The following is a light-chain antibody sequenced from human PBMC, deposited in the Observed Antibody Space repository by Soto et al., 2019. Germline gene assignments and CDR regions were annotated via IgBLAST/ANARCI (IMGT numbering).Light chain of an antibody. CDR3: QRYGDSPPNP. CDR1: QSVNSKF. Sequence: EVVLTQSPGTLSLSQGERATLSCRSSQSVNSKFLAWYQQKPGQAPRLLIYGASTRATGIPDTFSGSASGTDFTLTISRLEPEDFAVYYCQRYGDSPPNPFRQGTKVDSK. J-gene: IGKJ2*01. CDR2: GAS. V-gene: IGKV3-20*01.